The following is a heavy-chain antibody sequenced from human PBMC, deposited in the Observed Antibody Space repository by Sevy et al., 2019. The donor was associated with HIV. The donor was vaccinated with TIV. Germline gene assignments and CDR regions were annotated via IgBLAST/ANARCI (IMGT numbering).Heavy chain of an antibody. CDR3: NTMGCNGGFDI. CDR1: GFSFSNAW. V-gene: IGHV3-15*01. J-gene: IGHJ3*02. Sequence: GGSLRLSCAASGFSFSNAWMSWVRQAPGKGLEWVGRIKSKTDGGTIDYAAPVKGRINISRDDPKNTLYLQMNSLKTKDTGVYYCNTMGCNGGFDIWGQGTMVTVSS. CDR2: IKSKTDGGTI. D-gene: IGHD2-15*01.